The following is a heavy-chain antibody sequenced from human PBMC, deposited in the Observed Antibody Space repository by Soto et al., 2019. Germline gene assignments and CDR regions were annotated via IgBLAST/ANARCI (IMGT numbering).Heavy chain of an antibody. V-gene: IGHV4-31*03. D-gene: IGHD3-3*01. CDR2: IYYSGST. CDR1: GGSISSGGYY. Sequence: SETLSLTCTVSGGSISSGGYYWSWIRQHPGKGLEWIGYIYYSGSTYYNPSLKSRVTISVDTSKNQFSPKLSSVTAADTAVYYCAVLGTYYDFWSGPGHFDYWGQGTLVTVSS. CDR3: AVLGTYYDFWSGPGHFDY. J-gene: IGHJ4*02.